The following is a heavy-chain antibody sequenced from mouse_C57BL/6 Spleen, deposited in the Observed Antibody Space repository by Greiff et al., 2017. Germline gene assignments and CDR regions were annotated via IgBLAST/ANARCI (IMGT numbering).Heavy chain of an antibody. CDR3: AREGVPRPYYAMDD. J-gene: IGHJ4*01. CDR2: INPSNGGT. CDR1: GYTFTSYW. V-gene: IGHV1-53*01. Sequence: VQLQQSGTELVKPGASVKLSCKASGYTFTSYWMHWVKQRPGQGLEWIGNINPSNGGTNYNEKFKSKATLTVDKSSSTAYMQLSSLTSEDSAVYYCAREGVPRPYYAMDDWGQGTSVTVSS. D-gene: IGHD2-14*01.